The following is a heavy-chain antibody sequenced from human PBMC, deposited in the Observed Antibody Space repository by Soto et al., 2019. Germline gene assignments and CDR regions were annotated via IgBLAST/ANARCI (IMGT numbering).Heavy chain of an antibody. Sequence: SLRLSCASSGLTFSSYAMHWVRQAPGKWLEWVAVISYDGSNKYYADSVKGRFTISRDNSKNTLYLQMNSLRAEDTAVYYCARCSSRLPEYYYYGMDVWGQGTTVTVSS. CDR1: GLTFSSYA. D-gene: IGHD6-13*01. CDR2: ISYDGSNK. J-gene: IGHJ6*02. CDR3: ARCSSRLPEYYYYGMDV. V-gene: IGHV3-30-3*01.